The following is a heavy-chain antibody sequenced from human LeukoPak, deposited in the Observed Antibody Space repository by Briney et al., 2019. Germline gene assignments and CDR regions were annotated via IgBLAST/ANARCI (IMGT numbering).Heavy chain of an antibody. D-gene: IGHD3-3*01. Sequence: SETLSLTCAVSGYSISSGYYWGWIRQPPGKGLEWIGSIYHSGSTYYNPSLKSRVTISVDTSKNQFSLKLSSGTAADTAVYYCASVRHYDFWSGYSDYWGQGTLVTVSS. CDR3: ASVRHYDFWSGYSDY. CDR1: GYSISSGYY. CDR2: IYHSGST. V-gene: IGHV4-38-2*01. J-gene: IGHJ4*02.